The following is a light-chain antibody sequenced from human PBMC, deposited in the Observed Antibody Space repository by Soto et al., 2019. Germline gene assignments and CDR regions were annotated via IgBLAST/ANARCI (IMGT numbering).Light chain of an antibody. V-gene: IGKV1-6*01. CDR1: QGSRND. CDR3: LQDYNYPCT. J-gene: IGKJ1*01. CDR2: AAS. Sequence: AIQMTQSPSSLSASVGDRVTITCRASQGSRNDLGWYQQKPGKVPKLLIYAASSLQSGVPSRFSGSGSGTDFTLTISSLQPEDFANYYCLQDYNYPCTFGQGTKVEIK.